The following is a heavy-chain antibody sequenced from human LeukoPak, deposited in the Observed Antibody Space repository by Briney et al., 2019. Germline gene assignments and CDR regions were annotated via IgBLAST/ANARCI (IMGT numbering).Heavy chain of an antibody. V-gene: IGHV4-4*02. CDR1: GGSISSGNW. Sequence: SETPSLTCAVSGGSISSGNWWSWVRQPPGKGLEWIGEIHHSGSTNYNPSLKSRVTISVDNSKNQFSLKVRSVTAADTAVYYCWHSGYEAGFDYWGQGTLVTVSS. CDR3: WHSGYEAGFDY. D-gene: IGHD5-12*01. J-gene: IGHJ4*02. CDR2: IHHSGST.